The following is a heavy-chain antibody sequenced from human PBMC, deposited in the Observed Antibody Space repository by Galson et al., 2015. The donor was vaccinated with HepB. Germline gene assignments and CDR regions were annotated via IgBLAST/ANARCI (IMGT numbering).Heavy chain of an antibody. CDR1: GGSFSGYY. CDR2: INHSGST. J-gene: IGHJ4*02. V-gene: IGHV4-34*01. Sequence: SETLSLTCAVYGGSFSGYYWSWIRQPPGKGLEWIGEINHSGSTNYNPSLKSRVTISVDTSKNQFSLKLSSVTAADTAVYYCARAIRIQLWIDYWGQGTLVTVSS. CDR3: ARAIRIQLWIDY. D-gene: IGHD5-18*01.